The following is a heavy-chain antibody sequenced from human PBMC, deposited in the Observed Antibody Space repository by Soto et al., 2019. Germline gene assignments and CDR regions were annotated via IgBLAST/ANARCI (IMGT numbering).Heavy chain of an antibody. Sequence: SETLSLTCTVSSGSISSYYWSWIRQPAGKGLEWIGRIYTSGSTNYNPSLKSRVTMSVDTSKNQFSLNLSSVTAAADTAVYYCARDRITLANDAFDIWGQGTMVTVSS. J-gene: IGHJ3*02. D-gene: IGHD3-10*01. CDR1: SGSISSYY. V-gene: IGHV4-4*07. CDR2: IYTSGST. CDR3: ARDRITLANDAFDI.